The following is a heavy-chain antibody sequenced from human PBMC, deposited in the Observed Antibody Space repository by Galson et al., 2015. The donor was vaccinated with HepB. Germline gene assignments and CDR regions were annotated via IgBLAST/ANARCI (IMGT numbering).Heavy chain of an antibody. D-gene: IGHD1-7*01. V-gene: IGHV3-30*18. CDR1: GFTFTNYG. J-gene: IGHJ4*02. CDR2: VSHDGSYN. CDR3: AKDPAGMFVVNYRVYYFDD. Sequence: SLRLSCAASGFTFTNYGVHWVRQAPGKGLEWVALVSHDGSYNSFAESVKGRFTSFRDNSKGTLYLQMNSLRPEDTAVYYCAKDPAGMFVVNYRVYYFDDWGRGTLVTVSS.